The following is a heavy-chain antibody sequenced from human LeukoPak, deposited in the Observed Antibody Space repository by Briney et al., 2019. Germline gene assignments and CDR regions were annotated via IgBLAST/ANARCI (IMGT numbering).Heavy chain of an antibody. Sequence: GGSVRLYCAASGFTFRSYDMHWVGPATGKGLEWVSAIGTAGDTYYPGSVKSRFTISRENAKNSLYPQMNSLRAGDTAVYYCARGLLIAAAGTPYSFDYSGQGTLVTFSS. D-gene: IGHD6-13*01. V-gene: IGHV3-13*01. CDR2: IGTAGDT. CDR1: GFTFRSYD. CDR3: ARGLLIAAAGTPYSFDY. J-gene: IGHJ4*02.